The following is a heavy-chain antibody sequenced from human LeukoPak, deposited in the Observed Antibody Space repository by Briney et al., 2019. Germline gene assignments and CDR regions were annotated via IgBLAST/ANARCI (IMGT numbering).Heavy chain of an antibody. CDR2: IPYSGST. CDR1: GGSISSYY. Sequence: SETLSLTCTVSGGSISSYYWSWIRQPPGKGLEWIGYIPYSGSTNYNPSLKSRVTISVDTSKNQFSLKLSSVTAADTAVYYCARGAPAGGTVGYWGQGTLVTVSP. J-gene: IGHJ4*02. V-gene: IGHV4-59*08. D-gene: IGHD6-13*01. CDR3: ARGAPAGGTVGY.